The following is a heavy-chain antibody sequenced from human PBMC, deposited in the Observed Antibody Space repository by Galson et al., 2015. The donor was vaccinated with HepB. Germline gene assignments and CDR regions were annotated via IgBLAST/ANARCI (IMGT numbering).Heavy chain of an antibody. Sequence: ETLSLTCTVSGGSISSSSYYWGWIRQPPGKGLEWIGSIYYSGSTYYNPSLKSRVTISVDTSKNQFSLKLSSVTAADTAVYYCARVKSYYDSSGYYLDAFDIWGQGTMVTVSS. D-gene: IGHD3-22*01. CDR1: GGSISSSSYY. CDR3: ARVKSYYDSSGYYLDAFDI. CDR2: IYYSGST. V-gene: IGHV4-39*07. J-gene: IGHJ3*02.